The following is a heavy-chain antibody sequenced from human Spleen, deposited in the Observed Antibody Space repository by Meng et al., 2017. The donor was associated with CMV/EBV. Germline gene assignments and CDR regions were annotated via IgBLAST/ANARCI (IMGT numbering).Heavy chain of an antibody. J-gene: IGHJ4*02. CDR2: ISYDGSNE. Sequence: GGSLRLSCTASGFTFSSYAIHWVRQAPGKGLEWVAVISYDGSNEYYADSVKGRFTISRDNSKNTLYLQMNSLRAEDTAVYYCAKAGGQLVLSYWGQGTLVTVSS. V-gene: IGHV3-30*04. D-gene: IGHD6-6*01. CDR3: AKAGGQLVLSY. CDR1: GFTFSSYA.